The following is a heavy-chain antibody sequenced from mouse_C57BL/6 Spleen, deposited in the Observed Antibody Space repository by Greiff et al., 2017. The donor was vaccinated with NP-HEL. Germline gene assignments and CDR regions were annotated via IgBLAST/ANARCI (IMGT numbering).Heavy chain of an antibody. CDR2: IEPSDSYT. CDR1: GYTFTSYW. CDR3: ARRDYDGDYYAMDD. D-gene: IGHD2-4*01. V-gene: IGHV1-50*01. Sequence: QVQLQQPGAELVKPGASVKLSCKASGYTFTSYWMQWVKQRPGQGLEWIGEIEPSDSYTNYNQKFKGKATLTVDTSSSTAYMQLSSLTSEDSAVYYCARRDYDGDYYAMDDWGQGTSVTVSS. J-gene: IGHJ4*01.